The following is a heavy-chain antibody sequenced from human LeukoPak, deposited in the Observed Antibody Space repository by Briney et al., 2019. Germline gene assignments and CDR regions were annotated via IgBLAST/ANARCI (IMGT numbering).Heavy chain of an antibody. J-gene: IGHJ6*04. CDR3: ARAEMSLRSLDV. V-gene: IGHV3-74*01. Sequence: PGGSLRLSCAASGFTFSSHWMHWVRQAPGKGLVWVSRMNTDGSSTSYADSVKGRFTISRDNAKNTLYLQMNTLRTEDTAVYYCARAEMSLRSLDVWGKGTTVTVSS. CDR2: MNTDGSST. D-gene: IGHD3-3*01. CDR1: GFTFSSHW.